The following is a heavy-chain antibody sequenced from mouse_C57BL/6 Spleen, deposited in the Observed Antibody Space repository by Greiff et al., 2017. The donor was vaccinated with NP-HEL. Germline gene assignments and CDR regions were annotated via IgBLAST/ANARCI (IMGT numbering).Heavy chain of an antibody. CDR1: GFTFSSYA. D-gene: IGHD1-1*01. V-gene: IGHV5-4*01. Sequence: EVHLVESGGGLVKPGGSLKLSCAASGFTFSSYAMSWVRQTPEKRLEWVATISDGGSYTYYPDNVKGRFTISRDNAKNNLYLQMSHLKSEDTAMYYCARDHSTTVVYFDYWGQGTTLTVSS. CDR3: ARDHSTTVVYFDY. CDR2: ISDGGSYT. J-gene: IGHJ2*01.